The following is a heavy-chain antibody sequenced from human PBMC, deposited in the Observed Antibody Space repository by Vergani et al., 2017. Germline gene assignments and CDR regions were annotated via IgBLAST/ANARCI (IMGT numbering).Heavy chain of an antibody. CDR2: IDHTGRP. D-gene: IGHD4-11*01. Sequence: QVQLQKWGGGLLKPSETLSLTCVVNGESFTSYHWTWIRQSPGEGLEWVGDIDHTGRPDYNPSLKSRLTMSVDKSRNQFSLTLNSVTATDTAIYFCARVNTETNGHLYYYYDMDVLGQGTAVTVS. V-gene: IGHV4-34*01. CDR3: ARVNTETNGHLYYYYDMDV. CDR1: GESFTSYH. J-gene: IGHJ6*02.